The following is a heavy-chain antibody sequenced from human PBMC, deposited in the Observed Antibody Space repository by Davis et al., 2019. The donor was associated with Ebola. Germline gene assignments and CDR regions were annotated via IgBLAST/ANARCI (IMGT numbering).Heavy chain of an antibody. D-gene: IGHD3-22*01. V-gene: IGHV1-8*01. J-gene: IGHJ3*02. CDR2: INPDIGNT. Sequence: ASVKVSCKASGYTFTSYDINWVRQATGQGLEWMGWINPDIGNTHYVQKFQGRVTMTTDTSTSTAYMELRSLRSDDTAVYYCARGQRPNYYDPEGRAFDIWGHGTMVTVSS. CDR3: ARGQRPNYYDPEGRAFDI. CDR1: GYTFTSYD.